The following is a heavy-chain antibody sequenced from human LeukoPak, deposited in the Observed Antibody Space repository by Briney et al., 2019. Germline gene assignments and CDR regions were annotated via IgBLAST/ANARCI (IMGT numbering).Heavy chain of an antibody. CDR1: GGSFSGFY. D-gene: IGHD2-15*01. CDR2: INHSGST. Sequence: SETLSLTCAVYGGSFSGFYWNWIRQPPGKGLEWIGEINHSGSTNYNPSLKSRVTMSVDTSKNQFSLKLSSVTAADTAVYYCARVCCSRTENYYYYGMDVWGQGTTVTVSS. J-gene: IGHJ6*02. CDR3: ARVCCSRTENYYYYGMDV. V-gene: IGHV4-34*01.